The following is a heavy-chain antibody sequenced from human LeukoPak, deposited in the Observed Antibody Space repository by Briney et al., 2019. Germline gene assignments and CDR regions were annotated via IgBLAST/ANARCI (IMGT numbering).Heavy chain of an antibody. V-gene: IGHV1-69*04. CDR1: GGTFSSYA. CDR2: IIPILGIA. D-gene: IGHD3-22*01. J-gene: IGHJ5*02. CDR3: AIEPYYYDSSGYHMGRNWFDP. Sequence: GASVKVSCKASGGTFSSYAISWVRQAPGQGLEWMGRIIPILGIANYAQKFQGRVTITADKSTSTAYMELSSLRSEDTAVYYCAIEPYYYDSSGYHMGRNWFDPWGQGTLVTVSS.